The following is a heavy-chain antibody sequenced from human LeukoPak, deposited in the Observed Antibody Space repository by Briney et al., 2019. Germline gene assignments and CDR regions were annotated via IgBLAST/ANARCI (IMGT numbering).Heavy chain of an antibody. J-gene: IGHJ4*02. CDR3: AKSHSYYYDSSGYYPFPDY. D-gene: IGHD3-22*01. V-gene: IGHV3-23*01. CDR2: ISGSGGST. CDR1: GFTFSSYA. Sequence: GGSLRLSCAASGFTFSSYAMSWVRQAPGKGLEWVLAISGSGGSTYYADSVKGRFTISRDNSKNTLYLQMNSLRAEDTAVYYCAKSHSYYYDSSGYYPFPDYWGQGTLVTVSS.